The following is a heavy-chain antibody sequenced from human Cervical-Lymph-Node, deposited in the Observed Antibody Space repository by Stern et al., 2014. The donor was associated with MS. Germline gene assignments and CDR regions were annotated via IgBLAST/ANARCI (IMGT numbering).Heavy chain of an antibody. V-gene: IGHV1-69*01. D-gene: IGHD3-22*01. CDR2: IIPIFGTA. Sequence: QVQLEESGPEVKKPGSSVKVSCKASGGTFSSYAISWVRQAPGHGLEWMGGIIPIFGTANYAQKFQGRVTITAEETTSTAYMELSSLRSEDTAVYYCARDESYYDSSGYYRYWGQGTLVTVSS. CDR3: ARDESYYDSSGYYRY. J-gene: IGHJ4*02. CDR1: GGTFSSYA.